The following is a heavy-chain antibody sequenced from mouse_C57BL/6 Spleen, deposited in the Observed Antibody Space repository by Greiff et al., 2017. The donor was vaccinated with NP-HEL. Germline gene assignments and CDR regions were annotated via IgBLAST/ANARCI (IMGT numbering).Heavy chain of an antibody. CDR1: GYAFSSSW. CDR2: IYPGDGDT. D-gene: IGHD4-1*01. Sequence: QVQLQQSGPELVKPGASVKISCKASGYAFSSSWMNWVKQRPGKGLEWIGGIYPGDGDTNYNGKFKGKATLTADKSSSTAYMQLSSLTSEDSAVYVCARSVGRGYFDVWGTGTTVTVSS. CDR3: ARSVGRGYFDV. V-gene: IGHV1-82*01. J-gene: IGHJ1*03.